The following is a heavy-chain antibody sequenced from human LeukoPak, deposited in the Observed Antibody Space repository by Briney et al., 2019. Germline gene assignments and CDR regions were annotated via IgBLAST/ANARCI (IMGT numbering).Heavy chain of an antibody. CDR3: ARAGVGYYYDSSGYYPYFDL. D-gene: IGHD3-22*01. V-gene: IGHV1-2*06. CDR2: INPNSGGT. J-gene: IGHJ2*01. Sequence: ASVKVSRKASGYTFTAYYIHWVRQAPGQGLEWMGRINPNSGGTNYAQNFQGRVTVTRDTSISAAYMGLSRLRSDDTAVYYCARAGVGYYYDSSGYYPYFDLWGRGTLVTVSS. CDR1: GYTFTAYY.